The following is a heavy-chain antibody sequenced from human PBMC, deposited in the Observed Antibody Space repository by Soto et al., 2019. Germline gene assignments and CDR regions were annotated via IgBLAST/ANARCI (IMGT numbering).Heavy chain of an antibody. D-gene: IGHD2-8*02. J-gene: IGHJ4*02. CDR1: GGSFTGSY. CDR2: INHSGST. V-gene: IGHV4-34*01. Sequence: SDTLSLTCVVSGGSFTGSYWSWIRQPPGKGLEWLGEINHSGSTNYKSSLRSRLTISADTSKNQFSLKLSSVTAADTAVYYCARSYTGSKLDYWGQGTPVTVCS. CDR3: ARSYTGSKLDY.